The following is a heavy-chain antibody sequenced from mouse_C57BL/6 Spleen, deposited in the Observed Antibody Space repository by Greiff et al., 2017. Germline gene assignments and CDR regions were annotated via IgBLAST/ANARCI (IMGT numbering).Heavy chain of an antibody. J-gene: IGHJ1*03. V-gene: IGHV1-78*01. CDR2: IYPRDGST. CDR1: GYTFTDHT. CDR3: ARWYYGSLWYFDV. Sequence: VQVVESDAELVKPGASVKISCKVSGYTFTDHTIHWMKQRPEQGLEWIGYIYPRDGSTKYNEKFKGKATLTADKSSSTAYMQLNSLTSEDSAVYFCARWYYGSLWYFDVWGTETTVTVSS. D-gene: IGHD1-1*01.